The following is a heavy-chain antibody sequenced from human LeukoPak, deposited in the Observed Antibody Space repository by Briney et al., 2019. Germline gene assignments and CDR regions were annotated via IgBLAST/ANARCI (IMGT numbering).Heavy chain of an antibody. CDR3: ARDRPRYGSGRFSYGMDV. CDR1: GYTFTSYG. Sequence: ASVKVSCKASGYTFTSYGISWVRQAPGQGLEWMGWISAYNGNTNYAQKLQGRVTMTTDTSTSTAYMKLRSLRSDDTAVYYCARDRPRYGSGRFSYGMDVWGQGTTVTVSS. D-gene: IGHD3-10*01. J-gene: IGHJ6*02. CDR2: ISAYNGNT. V-gene: IGHV1-18*01.